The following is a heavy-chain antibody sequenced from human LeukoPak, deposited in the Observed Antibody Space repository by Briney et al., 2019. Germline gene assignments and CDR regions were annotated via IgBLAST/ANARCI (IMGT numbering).Heavy chain of an antibody. Sequence: SETLSLTCTVSGGSISSYYWSWIRQPPGKGLEWIGYIYYSGSTDYNPSLKSRVTISVDTSKNQFSLKLSSVTAADTAVYYCARGTGSYYYGSGSYWPSYYFDYWGQGTLVTVSS. CDR2: IYYSGST. CDR3: ARGTGSYYYGSGSYWPSYYFDY. D-gene: IGHD3-10*01. V-gene: IGHV4-59*01. CDR1: GGSISSYY. J-gene: IGHJ4*02.